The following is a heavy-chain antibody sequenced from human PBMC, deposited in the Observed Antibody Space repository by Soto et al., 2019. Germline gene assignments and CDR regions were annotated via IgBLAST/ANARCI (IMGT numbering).Heavy chain of an antibody. J-gene: IGHJ4*02. D-gene: IGHD1-1*01. Sequence: ASETLSLTCAVYGGSFSGYYWSWVRQSPGKGLEWIGENNPNGGTNYNPSLKIRVTISVDTSKDQFSLQLSSVTAADTAVYYCARTRATPASRNLDYWGQGTLVTVS. CDR2: NNPNGGT. V-gene: IGHV4-34*01. CDR3: ARTRATPASRNLDY. CDR1: GGSFSGYY.